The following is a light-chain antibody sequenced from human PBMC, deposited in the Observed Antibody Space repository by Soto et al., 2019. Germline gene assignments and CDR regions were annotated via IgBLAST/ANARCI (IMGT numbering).Light chain of an antibody. Sequence: AIQMTQSPSSLSASVGDIVTINCRASQGIRNDLGWYQQKPGRAPKLLIYAASNLQGGVPSRFSGSGSGTDFTLTISSLQPEDFATYYCLQDYNYPRTFGQGTKVDIK. CDR1: QGIRND. CDR2: AAS. CDR3: LQDYNYPRT. V-gene: IGKV1-6*01. J-gene: IGKJ1*01.